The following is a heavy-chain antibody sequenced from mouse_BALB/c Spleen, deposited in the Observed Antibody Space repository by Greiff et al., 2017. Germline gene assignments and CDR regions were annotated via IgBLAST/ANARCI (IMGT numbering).Heavy chain of an antibody. CDR1: GYTFTSYW. Sequence: QVQLQQSGAELARPGASVKLSCKASGYTFTSYWMQWVKQRPGQGLEWIGAIYPGDGDTRYTQKFKGKATLTADKSSSTAYMQLSSLASEDSAVYYCARGRVLRPYAMDYWGQGTSVTVSS. CDR2: IYPGDGDT. J-gene: IGHJ4*01. V-gene: IGHV1-87*01. D-gene: IGHD1-2*01. CDR3: ARGRVLRPYAMDY.